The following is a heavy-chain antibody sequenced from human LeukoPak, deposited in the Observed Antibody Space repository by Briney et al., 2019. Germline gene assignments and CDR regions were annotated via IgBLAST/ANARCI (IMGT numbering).Heavy chain of an antibody. CDR2: ISYNGSNK. V-gene: IGHV3-30*16. CDR3: ARATRIAMVRGGLDPGDWFDP. D-gene: IGHD3-10*01. J-gene: IGHJ5*02. Sequence: SLRLSCAASAFTSSSYAMHWGGQTPDNGLEWVAVISYNGSNKYYAESVKGRFTISRDNSKSTLYLQMNCLRAEDTAVYCCARATRIAMVRGGLDPGDWFDPWGQGTLVTVSS. CDR1: AFTSSSYA.